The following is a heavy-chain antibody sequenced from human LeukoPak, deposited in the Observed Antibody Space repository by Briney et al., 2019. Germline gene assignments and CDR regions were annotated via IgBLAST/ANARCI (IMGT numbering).Heavy chain of an antibody. D-gene: IGHD5/OR15-5a*01. CDR3: AKIGVSGQWYFDL. CDR2: ISSSGSLK. V-gene: IGHV3-21*01. CDR1: ELTFSSFP. Sequence: GGSLSLSCTASELTFSSFPMSWVRQAPGRGREWISSISSSGSLKYYADSLKGRFTVSRDNAKNSLYVQMNSLRAEDTALYYCAKIGVSGQWYFDLWGRGTLVTVSS. J-gene: IGHJ2*01.